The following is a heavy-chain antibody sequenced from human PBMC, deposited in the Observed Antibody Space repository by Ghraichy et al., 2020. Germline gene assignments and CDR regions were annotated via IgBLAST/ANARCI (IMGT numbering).Heavy chain of an antibody. CDR2: IYASGST. D-gene: IGHD2-2*01. Sequence: SETLSLTCTVSGASISGNYWSWIRQPAGKGLEWIGRIYASGSTNYNPSLKSRVFMSVDTSNNQFSLRLNSVTAADTAVYYCARGRECSDTSYSFQHWGQGALVTVSS. J-gene: IGHJ4*02. CDR1: GASISGNY. V-gene: IGHV4-4*07. CDR3: ARGRECSDTSYSFQH.